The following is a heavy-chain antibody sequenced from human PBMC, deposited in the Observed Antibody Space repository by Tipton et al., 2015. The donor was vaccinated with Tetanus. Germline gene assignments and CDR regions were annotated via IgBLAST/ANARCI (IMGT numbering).Heavy chain of an antibody. Sequence: GSLRLSCSASGFIFSNYWMSWVRQAPGKGLEWVASINRNGGGKYYVDSVKGRFTISRDEAKKSVYLEMNSLTVGDTAVYYCARDRGEDWTNFYYMDVWGKGATVIVSS. J-gene: IGHJ6*03. CDR2: INRNGGGK. D-gene: IGHD3/OR15-3a*01. CDR1: GFIFSNYW. V-gene: IGHV3-7*01. CDR3: ARDRGEDWTNFYYMDV.